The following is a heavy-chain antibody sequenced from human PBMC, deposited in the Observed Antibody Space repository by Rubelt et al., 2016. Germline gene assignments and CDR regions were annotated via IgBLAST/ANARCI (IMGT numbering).Heavy chain of an antibody. CDR2: ISSSSSTI. J-gene: IGHJ4*02. CDR1: GFIFSSYS. D-gene: IGHD3-3*01. CDR3: ARDTPSEWLILDY. Sequence: EVQLVESGGGLAQPGGSLRLSCTASGFIFSSYSMNWVRQAPGKGPEWVSYISSSSSTIYYADSVKGRFTIPRDNAKNSLYLQMNSLRAEDTAVYYCARDTPSEWLILDYWGQGTLVTVSS. V-gene: IGHV3-48*04.